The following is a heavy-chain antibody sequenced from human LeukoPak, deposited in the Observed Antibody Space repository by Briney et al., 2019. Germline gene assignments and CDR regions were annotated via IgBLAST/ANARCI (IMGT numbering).Heavy chain of an antibody. J-gene: IGHJ4*02. D-gene: IGHD1-26*01. CDR2: MSYNGSNK. CDR1: GFTFTSYG. CDR3: AKCPLGAKGCDYFDY. Sequence: QPGGSLRLSCAASGFTFTSYGIHWVRQAPGKGLEWVAVMSYNGSNKYYVDSVKGRFTISRDNSKNTLYLQMNSLRAEDTAVYYCAKCPLGAKGCDYFDYWGQGTLVTVSS. V-gene: IGHV3-30*18.